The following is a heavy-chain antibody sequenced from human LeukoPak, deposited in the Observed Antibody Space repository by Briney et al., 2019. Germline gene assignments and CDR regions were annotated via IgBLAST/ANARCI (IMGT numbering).Heavy chain of an antibody. D-gene: IGHD6-19*01. J-gene: IGHJ3*02. CDR2: IIPIFGTA. CDR3: ARDGDYSSGWYSPDAFDI. CDR1: GGTFSSYA. Sequence: GASVKVSCKASGGTFSSYAISWVRQAPGQGFEWMGGIIPIFGTANYAQKFQGRVTITTDESTSTAYMELSSLRSEDTAVYYCARDGDYSSGWYSPDAFDIWGQGTMVTVSS. V-gene: IGHV1-69*05.